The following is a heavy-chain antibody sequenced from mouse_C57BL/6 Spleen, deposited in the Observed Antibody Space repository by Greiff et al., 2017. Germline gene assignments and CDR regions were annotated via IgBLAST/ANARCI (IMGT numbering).Heavy chain of an antibody. V-gene: IGHV1-72*01. CDR1: GYTFTSYW. D-gene: IGHD1-1*01. CDR2: LDPNSGGT. J-gene: IGHJ4*01. Sequence: QVQLQQPGAELVKPGASVKLSCMASGYTFTSYWMHWVKQRPGRGLEWIGWLDPNSGGTKYNEKFKGKATLTVDKLSSTAYMQLRSLTSEDSAVYYCARSVYYYGSAGGAMDYWGQGTSVTVSS. CDR3: ARSVYYYGSAGGAMDY.